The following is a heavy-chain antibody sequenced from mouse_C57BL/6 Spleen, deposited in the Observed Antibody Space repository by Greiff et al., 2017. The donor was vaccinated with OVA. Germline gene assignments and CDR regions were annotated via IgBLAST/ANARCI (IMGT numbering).Heavy chain of an antibody. V-gene: IGHV14-2*01. CDR1: GFNIKDYY. Sequence: EVQLQQSGAELVKPGASVKLSCTASGFNIKDYYMHWVKQRTEQGLEWIGRIDPEDGATKSAPKFQGKATITADTSSNTAYLQLSSLTSEDTAVYYCARAYGSSYGYFDYWGQGTTLTVSS. CDR3: ARAYGSSYGYFDY. J-gene: IGHJ2*01. CDR2: IDPEDGAT. D-gene: IGHD1-1*01.